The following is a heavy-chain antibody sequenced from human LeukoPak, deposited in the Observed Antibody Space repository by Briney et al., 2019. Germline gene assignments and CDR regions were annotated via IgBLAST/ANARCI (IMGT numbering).Heavy chain of an antibody. CDR2: IKQDGSEK. J-gene: IGHJ4*02. Sequence: GGSLRLFCAASGFTFSNYWMSWVRQAPGKGLEWVANIKQDGSEKYYVDSVKGRFTISRDNAKNSLYLQMSSLRAEDTAVYYCARDDFWAHDQWGQGTLVTVSS. V-gene: IGHV3-7*01. CDR3: ARDDFWAHDQ. CDR1: GFTFSNYW. D-gene: IGHD3-3*01.